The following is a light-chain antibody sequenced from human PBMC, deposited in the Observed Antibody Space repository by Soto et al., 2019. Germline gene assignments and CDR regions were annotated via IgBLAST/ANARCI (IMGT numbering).Light chain of an antibody. J-gene: IGLJ1*01. V-gene: IGLV2-14*01. Sequence: QSVLTQPASVSGSPGQSITISCTGTRSDVGGYNYVSWYQQHPGKAPKLMIYDVSNRPSGVSNRFSGSKSGNTASLTISGLQAEDEADYYGSSYTSSSTSIYVFGTGTKLTVL. CDR3: SSYTSSSTSIYV. CDR2: DVS. CDR1: RSDVGGYNY.